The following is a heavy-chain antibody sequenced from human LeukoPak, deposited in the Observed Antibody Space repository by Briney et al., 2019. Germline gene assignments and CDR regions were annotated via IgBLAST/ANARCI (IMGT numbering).Heavy chain of an antibody. CDR3: ARGLGKVGESNGPAVDI. Sequence: GGSLRLSCAASGFTFSSNWMHWVRQAPGKGLVWVSRINRDGSSTNYADSVKGRFIISRDNAKNTLYLQMNSLRAEDTALYYCARGLGKVGESNGPAVDIWGQGTMVTVSS. V-gene: IGHV3-74*01. J-gene: IGHJ3*02. CDR2: INRDGSST. CDR1: GFTFSSNW. D-gene: IGHD1-26*01.